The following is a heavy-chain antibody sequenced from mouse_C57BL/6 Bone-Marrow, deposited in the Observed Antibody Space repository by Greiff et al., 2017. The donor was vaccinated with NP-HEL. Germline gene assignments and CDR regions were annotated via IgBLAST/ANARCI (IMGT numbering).Heavy chain of an antibody. D-gene: IGHD2-5*01. CDR1: GYTFTSYG. J-gene: IGHJ3*01. CDR2: IYPRSGNT. Sequence: VKLMESGAELARPGASVKLSCKASGYTFTSYGISWVKQRTGQGLEWIGEIYPRSGNTYYNEKFKGKATLTADKSSSTAYMELRSLTSEDSAVYFCARYGYYSNWGFAYWGQGTLVTVSA. V-gene: IGHV1-81*01. CDR3: ARYGYYSNWGFAY.